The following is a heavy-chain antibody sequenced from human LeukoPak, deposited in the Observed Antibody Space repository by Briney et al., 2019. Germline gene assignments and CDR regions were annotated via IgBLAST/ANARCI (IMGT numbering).Heavy chain of an antibody. CDR2: IYYSGST. V-gene: IGHV4-31*03. D-gene: IGHD2-15*01. CDR3: AREMSGARSGYFDY. CDR1: GGSISSGGYY. J-gene: IGHJ4*02. Sequence: SETLSLTCTVSGGSISSGGYYWSWIRQHPGKGLEWIGYIYYSGSTYYNPSLKSRVTISVDTSKNQFSLKLSSVTAADTAVYYCAREMSGARSGYFDYWGQGTLVTVSS.